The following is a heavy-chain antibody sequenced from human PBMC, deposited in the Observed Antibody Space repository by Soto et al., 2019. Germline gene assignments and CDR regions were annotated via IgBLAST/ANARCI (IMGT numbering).Heavy chain of an antibody. V-gene: IGHV4-34*01. CDR2: INHSGGT. Sequence: PSETLSLTCGVYGGSFSGYYWTWIRQAPGKGLEWIGEINHSGGTNYNSSLKSRVTISVDTSKNQLSLTLYSVTAADTAVYYCARDRQYYQFWSGYQNERPYGMGVWGQGTTVTVSS. CDR3: ARDRQYYQFWSGYQNERPYGMGV. J-gene: IGHJ6*02. D-gene: IGHD3-3*02. CDR1: GGSFSGYY.